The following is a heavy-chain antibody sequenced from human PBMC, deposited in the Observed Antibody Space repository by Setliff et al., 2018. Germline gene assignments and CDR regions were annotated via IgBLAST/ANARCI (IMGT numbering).Heavy chain of an antibody. CDR3: ARERYFDWFFED. CDR1: GGSTTSGSFY. Sequence: SETLSLTCTVSGGSTTSGSFYWSWIRQPAGKKLEWIGRIHAGGSPDYNPSFKSRVTISRDTSTNQFSLKLGSVTAADTAVYYCARERYFDWFFEDWGHGT. D-gene: IGHD3-9*01. V-gene: IGHV4-61*02. CDR2: IHAGGSP. J-gene: IGHJ4*01.